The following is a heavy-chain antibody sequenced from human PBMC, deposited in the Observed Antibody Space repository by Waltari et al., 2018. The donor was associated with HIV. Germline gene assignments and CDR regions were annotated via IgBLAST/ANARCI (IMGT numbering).Heavy chain of an antibody. CDR3: ARVRGGGMDV. Sequence: QEHLVQSGAEVKKPGASVKASCSASGNTFTGYYIHWVRQAPGQGLEWVGRINHNSGDTHYAQKFQGRVTMTRDTSISTGYMELHSLTSDDTGVYFCARVRGGGMDVWGQGTTVTVSS. CDR2: INHNSGDT. D-gene: IGHD5-12*01. J-gene: IGHJ6*02. CDR1: GNTFTGYY. V-gene: IGHV1-2*05.